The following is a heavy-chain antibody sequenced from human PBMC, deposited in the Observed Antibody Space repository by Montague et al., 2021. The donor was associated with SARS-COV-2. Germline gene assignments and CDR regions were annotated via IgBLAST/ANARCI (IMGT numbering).Heavy chain of an antibody. J-gene: IGHJ3*02. V-gene: IGHV3-33*01. D-gene: IGHD3-10*01. CDR2: IWYDGSNK. CDR1: GFTSSSYG. Sequence: SLRLSCAASGFTSSSYGMHWVRQAPGKGLEWAAVIWYDGSNKYYADSVKGRFTISRDNSKNTLYLQMNSLRAEDTAVYYCARDRYYYGLGSLDAFDIWGQGTMVTVSS. CDR3: ARDRYYYGLGSLDAFDI.